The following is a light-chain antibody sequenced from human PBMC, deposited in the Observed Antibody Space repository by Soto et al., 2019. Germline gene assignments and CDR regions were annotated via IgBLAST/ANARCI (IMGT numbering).Light chain of an antibody. CDR2: GAS. J-gene: IGKJ1*01. Sequence: EIVMTQSPATLSASPGERATLSCRASQSVSVNLAWYQQNPGQAPRLLIYGASTRATGIPARFSGSGSGTEFPHTISSLQSEDFAVYYCQHYHNWPPWTFGQGTKVEIK. V-gene: IGKV3-15*01. CDR3: QHYHNWPPWT. CDR1: QSVSVN.